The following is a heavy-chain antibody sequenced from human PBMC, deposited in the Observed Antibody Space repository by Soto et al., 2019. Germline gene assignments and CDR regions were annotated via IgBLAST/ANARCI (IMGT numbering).Heavy chain of an antibody. CDR2: IMPNFGMK. CDR3: ATRGGQEQPFVDY. Sequence: QVQLEQSGAEVKKPGSSVRVSCKASGGTSSSNSVSWVRQAPGQGLEWMGGIMPNFGMKNSAQKFQGRRTITADTSTSTVYMELSSLTSDDTAVYYCATRGGQEQPFVDYWGQGTLVSVSS. CDR1: GGTSSSNS. D-gene: IGHD6-13*01. V-gene: IGHV1-69*17. J-gene: IGHJ4*02.